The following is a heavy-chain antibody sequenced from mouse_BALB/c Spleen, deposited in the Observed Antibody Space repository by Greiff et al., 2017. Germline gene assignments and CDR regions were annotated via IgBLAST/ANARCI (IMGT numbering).Heavy chain of an antibody. CDR3: ARSTYDYDGRLFAY. V-gene: IGHV1-18*01. J-gene: IGHJ3*01. CDR2: INPNNGGT. Sequence: EVQLQQSGPELVKPGASVKIPCKASGYTFTDYNMDWVKQSHGKSLEWIGDINPNNGGTIYNQKFKGKATLTVDKSSSTAYMELRSLTSEDTAVYYCARSTYDYDGRLFAYWGQGTLVTVSA. D-gene: IGHD2-4*01. CDR1: GYTFTDYN.